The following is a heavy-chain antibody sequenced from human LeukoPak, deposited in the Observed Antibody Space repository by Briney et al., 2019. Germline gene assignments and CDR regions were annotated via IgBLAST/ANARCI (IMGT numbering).Heavy chain of an antibody. Sequence: SVKVSCKASGGTFSSYTISWVRQAPGQGLEWMGRIIPILGIANYAQKFQGRVTITADNSTSTAYMELSSLRSEDTAVYYCARVPEGRDGYNYGFNWGQGTLVTVSS. V-gene: IGHV1-69*02. J-gene: IGHJ4*02. CDR1: GGTFSSYT. D-gene: IGHD5-24*01. CDR3: ARVPEGRDGYNYGFN. CDR2: IIPILGIA.